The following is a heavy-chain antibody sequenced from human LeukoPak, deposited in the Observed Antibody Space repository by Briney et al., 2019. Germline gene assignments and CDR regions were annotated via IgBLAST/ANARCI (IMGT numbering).Heavy chain of an antibody. CDR2: INHSGST. D-gene: IGHD1-14*01. CDR3: ARVAYGEYRNPAFDI. CDR1: GGSFSGYY. J-gene: IGHJ3*02. V-gene: IGHV4-34*01. Sequence: KPSETLSLTCAVYGGSFSGYYWSWIRQPPGKGLEWIGEINHSGSTNYNPSLKSRVTISVDTSKNQFSLKLSSVTAADTAVYYFARVAYGEYRNPAFDIWGQGKMVNVSS.